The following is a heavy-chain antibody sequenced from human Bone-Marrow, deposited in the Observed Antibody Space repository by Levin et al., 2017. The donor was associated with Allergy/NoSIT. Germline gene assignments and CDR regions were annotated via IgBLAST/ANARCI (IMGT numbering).Heavy chain of an antibody. Sequence: KSSETLSLTCTVSGYSISSGYYWGWIRQPPGKGLEWIGSIYHSGSTYYNPSLKSRVTISVDTSKNQFSLKLSSVTAADTAVYYCARVEGGYLGFDYWGQGTLVTVSS. CDR1: GYSISSGYY. J-gene: IGHJ4*02. CDR2: IYHSGST. D-gene: IGHD3-22*01. CDR3: ARVEGGYLGFDY. V-gene: IGHV4-38-2*02.